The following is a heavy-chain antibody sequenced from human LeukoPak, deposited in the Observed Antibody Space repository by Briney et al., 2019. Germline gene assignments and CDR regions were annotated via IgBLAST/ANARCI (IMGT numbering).Heavy chain of an antibody. CDR3: ARDGSSGSYYKFSY. J-gene: IGHJ4*02. V-gene: IGHV1-2*02. CDR2: INPNSGGT. CDR1: GYSFSGNY. Sequence: GASVKVSCKASGYSFSGNYMHWVRQAPGQGLEWMGWINPNSGGTNYAQKFQGRVTKTRDTSISTAYMELSRLRSDDTAVYYCARDGSSGSYYKFSYWGQGTLVTVSS. D-gene: IGHD3-10*01.